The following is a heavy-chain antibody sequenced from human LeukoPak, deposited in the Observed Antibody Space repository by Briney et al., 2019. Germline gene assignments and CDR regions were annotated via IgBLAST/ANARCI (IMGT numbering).Heavy chain of an antibody. CDR2: ISYDGTTK. CDR3: ARDLTGWGESSGYSDY. V-gene: IGHV3-30*01. CDR1: GFTFSSYA. J-gene: IGHJ4*02. D-gene: IGHD3-22*01. Sequence: GGSLRLSCAASGFTFSSYAMHWVRQAPGKGLEWVALISYDGTTKFYEDSVKGRFTISRDNSKSTLFLQVNSLRAEDTAVYYCARDLTGWGESSGYSDYWGQGTLVTVSS.